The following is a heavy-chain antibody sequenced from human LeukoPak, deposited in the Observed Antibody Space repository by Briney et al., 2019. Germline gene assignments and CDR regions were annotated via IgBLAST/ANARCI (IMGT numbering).Heavy chain of an antibody. J-gene: IGHJ4*02. V-gene: IGHV3-30*04. D-gene: IGHD3-10*01. CDR3: EREWFGESN. Sequence: GSLRLSCAPSGFTFSSSNMHWVRQSPGRGLEWLALISYDGTKTYYGESVKGRFTVSRDNSKNMLFLQMNSLSAEDTAIYYCEREWFGESNWGQGARVTVSS. CDR1: GFTFSSSN. CDR2: ISYDGTKT.